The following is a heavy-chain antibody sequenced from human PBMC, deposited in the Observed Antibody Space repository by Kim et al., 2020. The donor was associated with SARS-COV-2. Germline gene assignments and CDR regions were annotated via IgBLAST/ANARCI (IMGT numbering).Heavy chain of an antibody. CDR3: ATDAFPDYGDRNWYFDL. V-gene: IGHV1-24*01. J-gene: IGHJ2*01. Sequence: FQGRVTMTEDTSTDTAYMELSSLRSEDTAVYYCATDAFPDYGDRNWYFDLWGRGTLVTVSS. D-gene: IGHD4-17*01.